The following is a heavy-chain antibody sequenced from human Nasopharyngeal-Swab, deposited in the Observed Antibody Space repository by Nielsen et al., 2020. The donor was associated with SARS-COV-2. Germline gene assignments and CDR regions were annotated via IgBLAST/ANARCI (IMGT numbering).Heavy chain of an antibody. J-gene: IGHJ4*02. Sequence: GESLKISCEASGFTFNNYGMHWVRQAPGKGLEWVAVISYDGSNKYYADSVKGRFTISRDNSKNTLYLQMNSLRAEDTAVYYCAKDHGINYYGSGRDWGQGTLVTVSS. CDR3: AKDHGINYYGSGRD. CDR1: GFTFNNYG. CDR2: ISYDGSNK. D-gene: IGHD3-10*01. V-gene: IGHV3-30*18.